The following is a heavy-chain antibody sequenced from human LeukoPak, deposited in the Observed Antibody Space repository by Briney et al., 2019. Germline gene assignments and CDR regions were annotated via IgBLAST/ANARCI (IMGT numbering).Heavy chain of an antibody. CDR3: AKDYDSSGYYKFDY. D-gene: IGHD3-22*01. Sequence: PGGSLRLSCAASGFTFDDYAMHWVRQAPGKGLEWVSGISWNSGSIGYADSVKGRFTISRDNAKNSLYLQMNSLRAEDTALYCCAKDYDSSGYYKFDYWGQGTLVTVSS. CDR2: ISWNSGSI. J-gene: IGHJ4*02. V-gene: IGHV3-9*01. CDR1: GFTFDDYA.